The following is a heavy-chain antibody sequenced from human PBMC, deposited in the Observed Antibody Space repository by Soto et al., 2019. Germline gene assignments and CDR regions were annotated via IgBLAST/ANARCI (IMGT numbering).Heavy chain of an antibody. D-gene: IGHD4-4*01. CDR3: EGDPDSHYNDSHASSYP. V-gene: IGHV1-69*08. Sequence: QVQLVQSGAEVKKPGSSVKVSCKASGGTFSTYTITWVRQAPGQGLEWMGRIIPIIGIINYAQKFQGRVTISADKFTGTAYMELNGLRSDDTAVYYCEGDPDSHYNDSHASSYPWGQGTLVTVSS. CDR1: GGTFSTYT. J-gene: IGHJ5*02. CDR2: IIPIIGII.